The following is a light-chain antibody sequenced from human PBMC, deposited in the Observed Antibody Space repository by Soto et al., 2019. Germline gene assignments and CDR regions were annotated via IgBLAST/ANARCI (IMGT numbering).Light chain of an antibody. Sequence: QAVLTQAPSAYGPPGQRVTISCSGSNSNIGNNNVNWYQIVPGTAPKLLIYRNNQRPSGVPDRFSASKSGTSASLAISGLRSEDEADYYCAAWDDSRSGVVFGGGTKLTVL. CDR2: RNN. CDR3: AAWDDSRSGVV. CDR1: NSNIGNNN. V-gene: IGLV1-44*01. J-gene: IGLJ3*02.